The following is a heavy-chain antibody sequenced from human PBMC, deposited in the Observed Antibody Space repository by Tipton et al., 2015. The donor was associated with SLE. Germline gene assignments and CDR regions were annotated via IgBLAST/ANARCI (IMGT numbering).Heavy chain of an antibody. V-gene: IGHV4-31*03. CDR1: GYSIRSGFY. CDR3: ARGPTPVDP. Sequence: TLSLTCNVSGYSIRSGFYWSWIRQHPGKGLEWIGYIYYSGSTLYNPSLKSRATISVDTSTNQFSLKLASVTAADTAVYYCARGPTPVDPWGQGTLVIVSS. J-gene: IGHJ5*02. CDR2: IYYSGST.